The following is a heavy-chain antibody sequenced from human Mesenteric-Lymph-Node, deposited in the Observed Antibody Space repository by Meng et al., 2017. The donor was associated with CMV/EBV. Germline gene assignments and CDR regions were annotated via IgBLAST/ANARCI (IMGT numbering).Heavy chain of an antibody. D-gene: IGHD5-18*01. CDR2: INPNTGGT. CDR3: ARGPYSYGPPGWFDP. Sequence: SGYTFTEYYWSWLRQAPGQGLEWMGRINPNTGGTHYAQNFQGRVTMTRDTSINTAYMELSSLGADDTAVYYCARGPYSYGPPGWFDPWGQGTLVTVSS. V-gene: IGHV1-2*06. J-gene: IGHJ5*02. CDR1: GYTFTEYY.